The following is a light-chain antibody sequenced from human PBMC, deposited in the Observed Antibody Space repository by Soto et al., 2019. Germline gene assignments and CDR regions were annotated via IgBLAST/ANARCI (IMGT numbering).Light chain of an antibody. Sequence: EIVMTQSPATLSVSPGERATLSCRVSQSVSSNLAWYQQKPGQAPRLLIYDASTRATGIAARFSGSGSGTEFTLTISSLQSEDFAVYYCQQYNSRPPVTFGQGTRLESK. J-gene: IGKJ5*01. V-gene: IGKV3-15*01. CDR2: DAS. CDR1: QSVSSN. CDR3: QQYNSRPPVT.